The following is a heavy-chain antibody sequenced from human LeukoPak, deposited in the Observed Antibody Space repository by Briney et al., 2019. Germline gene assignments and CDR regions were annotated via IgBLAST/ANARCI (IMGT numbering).Heavy chain of an antibody. D-gene: IGHD1-1*01. CDR3: AREINNWTRDY. CDR1: GFTFSSYA. CDR2: ISGSGRQI. V-gene: IGHV3-21*01. Sequence: PGGSLRLSCAASGFTFSSYAMSWVRQAPGKGLEWVSLISGSGRQIFYADSLKGRFTISRDNAKNSLYLEMNSLRVEDTAVYYCAREINNWTRDYWGQGTLVTVSS. J-gene: IGHJ4*02.